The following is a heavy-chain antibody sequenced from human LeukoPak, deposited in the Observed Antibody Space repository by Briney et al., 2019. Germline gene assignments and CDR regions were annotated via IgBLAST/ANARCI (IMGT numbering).Heavy chain of an antibody. CDR2: IYYSGST. J-gene: IGHJ4*02. D-gene: IGHD5-24*01. CDR1: GGSISSYY. V-gene: IGHV4-59*01. Sequence: SETLSLTCTVSGGSISSYYWSWIRQPPGKGLEWIGYIYYSGSTKYNPSLKSRVTISVDASKTQFSLKLNSVTAADTAVYYCARRHGYNSDYWGQGTLVTVSS. CDR3: ARRHGYNSDY.